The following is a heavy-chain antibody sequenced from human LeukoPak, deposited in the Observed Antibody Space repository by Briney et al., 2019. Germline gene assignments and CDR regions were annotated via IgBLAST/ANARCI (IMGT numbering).Heavy chain of an antibody. Sequence: SETLSLTCTVSGGSISSYYWRWIRQPPGKGLEWIGYIYYSGSTNYNPSLKSRVTISVDTSKNQFSLKLSSVTAADTPVYYCARDYYGTFDYWGQGTLVTVSS. CDR2: IYYSGST. J-gene: IGHJ4*02. D-gene: IGHD3-22*01. V-gene: IGHV4-59*01. CDR3: ARDYYGTFDY. CDR1: GGSISSYY.